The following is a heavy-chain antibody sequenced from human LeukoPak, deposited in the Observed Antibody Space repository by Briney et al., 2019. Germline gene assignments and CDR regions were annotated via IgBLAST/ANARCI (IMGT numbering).Heavy chain of an antibody. CDR1: GGAISNGTYY. V-gene: IGHV4-61*02. D-gene: IGHD3-10*01. J-gene: IGHJ5*02. CDR2: IATSGST. Sequence: PSQTLSLTCSVSGGAISNGTYYWSCIRQPAGKGLEWIGRIATSGSTDYNPSLKSRVTISVDTSKNQFSLKLISVTAADTAMYYCAVARGVRGAGNWFDPWGQGTLVTVSS. CDR3: AVARGVRGAGNWFDP.